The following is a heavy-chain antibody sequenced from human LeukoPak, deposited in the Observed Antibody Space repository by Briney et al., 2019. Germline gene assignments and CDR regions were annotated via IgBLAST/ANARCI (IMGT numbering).Heavy chain of an antibody. CDR1: GFTFGSYW. J-gene: IGHJ5*02. CDR3: ARDEGNWFDP. Sequence: GGSLRLSCAASGFTFGSYWMSWVRQAPGKGLEWVANIKQDGSEKYYVDSVKGRFTISRDNAKNSLYLQMNSLRAEDTAVYYCARDEGNWFDPWGQGTLVTVSS. CDR2: IKQDGSEK. V-gene: IGHV3-7*03.